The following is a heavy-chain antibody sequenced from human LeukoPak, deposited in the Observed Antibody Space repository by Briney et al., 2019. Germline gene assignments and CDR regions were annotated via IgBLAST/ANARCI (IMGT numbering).Heavy chain of an antibody. V-gene: IGHV1-2*02. CDR1: GYTFTGHH. J-gene: IGHJ4*02. CDR2: INPNSGGT. Sequence: GASVKVSCRTSGYTFTGHHIHWVRQAPGQVLEWMGWINPNSGGTNYAPKFQGRVTMTRDTSISTAYMELGGLRSDDTAVYYCARDLRGNGWFFDYWGQGTLVTVSS. CDR3: ARDLRGNGWFFDY. D-gene: IGHD6-19*01.